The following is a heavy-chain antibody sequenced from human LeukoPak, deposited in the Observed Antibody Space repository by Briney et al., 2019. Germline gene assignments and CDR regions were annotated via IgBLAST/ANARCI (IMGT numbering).Heavy chain of an antibody. D-gene: IGHD4-11*01. CDR1: GSSFTSYW. Sequence: GASLKISCKGSGSSFTSYWIGWVRQLPGKGLEWMGIIYPGDSDTRYSPSFQGQVTISADKSISTAYLQWSSLKASDTAMYYCARRRGGQHSNPNWFDPWGQGTLVTVSS. J-gene: IGHJ5*02. CDR2: IYPGDSDT. CDR3: ARRRGGQHSNPNWFDP. V-gene: IGHV5-51*01.